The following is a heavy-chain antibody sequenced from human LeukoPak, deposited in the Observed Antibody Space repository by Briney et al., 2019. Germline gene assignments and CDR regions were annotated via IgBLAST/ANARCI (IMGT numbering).Heavy chain of an antibody. CDR3: ARLTRLSTSPDRYYLDY. CDR1: GDSISSYY. CDR2: IYTSGGT. V-gene: IGHV4-4*09. Sequence: SETLSLTYTVSGDSISSYYWSWIRQLPGKGLEWIGYIYTSGGTNYIPSLKGRVTISIDTSKNQFSLKLSSVTAADSAVYYCARLTRLSTSPDRYYLDYWGQGTLVTVSS. J-gene: IGHJ4*02. D-gene: IGHD6-6*01.